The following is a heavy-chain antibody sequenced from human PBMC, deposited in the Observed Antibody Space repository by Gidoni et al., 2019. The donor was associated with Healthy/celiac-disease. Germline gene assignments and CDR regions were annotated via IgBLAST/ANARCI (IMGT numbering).Heavy chain of an antibody. CDR1: GFTFSRYA. J-gene: IGHJ3*02. V-gene: IGHV3-23*01. CDR3: AKGDYYDRSGYYSLAFDI. D-gene: IGHD3-22*01. Sequence: EVQLLESGGGLVQSGGSPIISCAASGFTFSRYAMSCVRPAPGKGLDWVSAISGSGGSTYYADSVKGRFTISRDNSKNTLYLQMNSLRAEDTAVYYCAKGDYYDRSGYYSLAFDIWGQGTMVTVSS. CDR2: ISGSGGST.